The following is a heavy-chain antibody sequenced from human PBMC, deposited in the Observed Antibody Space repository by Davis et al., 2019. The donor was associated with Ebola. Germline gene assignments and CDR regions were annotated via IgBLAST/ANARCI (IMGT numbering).Heavy chain of an antibody. CDR2: INAGNGNT. D-gene: IGHD6-19*01. CDR1: GFTFTSYG. J-gene: IGHJ4*02. Sequence: ASVKVSCKASGFTFTSYGISWVRQAPGQGLEWMGWINAGNGNTKYSQKFQGRVTITRDTSASTAYMEVSSLRSEDTAVYYCARGDSSGWYDFDFWGQGTLVTVSS. V-gene: IGHV1-18*04. CDR3: ARGDSSGWYDFDF.